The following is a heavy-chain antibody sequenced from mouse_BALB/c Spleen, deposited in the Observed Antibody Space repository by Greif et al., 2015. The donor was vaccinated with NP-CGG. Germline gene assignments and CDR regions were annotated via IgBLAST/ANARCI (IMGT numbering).Heavy chain of an antibody. V-gene: IGHV1-87*01. CDR3: ARGPYGSSYAYYFDY. J-gene: IGHJ2*02. D-gene: IGHD1-1*01. Sequence: QVQLQQSGAELARPGASVKLSCKASGYTFTSYWMQWVNQRPGQGLEWIGAIYPGDGDTRYTQKFKGKATLTADKSSSTAYMQLSSWASEDSAVYYCARGPYGSSYAYYFDYWGQGTSLTVSS. CDR1: GYTFTSYW. CDR2: IYPGDGDT.